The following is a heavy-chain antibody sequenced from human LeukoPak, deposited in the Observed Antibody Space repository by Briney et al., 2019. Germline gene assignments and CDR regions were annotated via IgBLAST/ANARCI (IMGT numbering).Heavy chain of an antibody. J-gene: IGHJ3*02. CDR3: AREGLGIDAFDI. V-gene: IGHV1-2*06. D-gene: IGHD7-27*01. Sequence: GASVKFSCKASGYTFTGYYMHWVRQAPGQGLEWVGRINPNSGGTNYAQKFQGRVTMTRDTSISTAYMELSRLRSDDTAVYYCAREGLGIDAFDIWGQGTMVTVSS. CDR1: GYTFTGYY. CDR2: INPNSGGT.